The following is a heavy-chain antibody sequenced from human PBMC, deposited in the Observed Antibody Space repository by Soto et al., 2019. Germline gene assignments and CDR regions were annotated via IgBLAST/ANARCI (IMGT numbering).Heavy chain of an antibody. CDR2: IIPIFGTA. Sequence: QVQLVQSGAEVKKPGSSVKVSCKASGGTFSSYAISWVRQSPGQGLEWMGGIIPIFGTANYAQKFQGRVTITADKSTSTAYMELSSLRSEDKAVYYCAREKESGSYRNAFDIWGQGTMVTVSS. J-gene: IGHJ3*02. V-gene: IGHV1-69*06. CDR3: AREKESGSYRNAFDI. CDR1: GGTFSSYA. D-gene: IGHD1-26*01.